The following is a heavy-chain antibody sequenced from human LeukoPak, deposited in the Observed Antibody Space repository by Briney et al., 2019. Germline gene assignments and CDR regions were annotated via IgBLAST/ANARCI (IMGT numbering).Heavy chain of an antibody. J-gene: IGHJ3*02. D-gene: IGHD6-13*01. CDR2: ISAYNGNT. V-gene: IGHV1-18*01. CDR1: GYTFTSYG. Sequence: ASVKVSCKASGYTFTSYGISWVRQAPGQELEWMGWISAYNGNTNYAQKLQGRVTMTTDTSTSTAYMELRSLRSDDTAVYYCARSRRSWLFFDAFDIWGQGTMVTVSS. CDR3: ARSRRSWLFFDAFDI.